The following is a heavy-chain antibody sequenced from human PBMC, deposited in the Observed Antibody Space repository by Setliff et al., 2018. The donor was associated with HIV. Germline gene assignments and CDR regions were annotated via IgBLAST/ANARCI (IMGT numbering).Heavy chain of an antibody. D-gene: IGHD2-15*01. CDR2: MNPNSGNT. V-gene: IGHV1-8*02. Sequence: ASVKVSCKASGYTFTTYDINWVRQAAGQGLEWMGWMNPNSGNTGYAQRFQGRFTMTRNTSISTAYMELNSLMSEDTAVYFCAIRREVVVATTRRGLDIWGQGTMVTVSS. CDR1: GYTFTTYD. J-gene: IGHJ3*02. CDR3: AIRREVVVATTRRGLDI.